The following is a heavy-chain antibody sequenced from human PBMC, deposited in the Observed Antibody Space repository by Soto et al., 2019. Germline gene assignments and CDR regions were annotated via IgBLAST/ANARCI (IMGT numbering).Heavy chain of an antibody. V-gene: IGHV3-74*01. CDR2: INTDGSST. J-gene: IGHJ4*02. CDR1: GFTFSIYG. Sequence: AGSLRLSCAASGFTFSIYGMHWVRQAQGEGLVWVSRINTDGSSTGYADCVKGRFTISRDDARDTLYLQMNSLRADDKAVAYGVSDDFGLGIDHWGLGTLVTVSS. CDR3: VSDDFGLGIDH. D-gene: IGHD3-16*01.